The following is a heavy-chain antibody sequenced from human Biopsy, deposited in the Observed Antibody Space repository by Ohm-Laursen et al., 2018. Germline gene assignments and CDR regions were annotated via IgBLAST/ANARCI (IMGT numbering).Heavy chain of an antibody. J-gene: IGHJ5*02. V-gene: IGHV1-69*06. D-gene: IGHD3-3*01. CDR1: GATSSNYA. CDR3: ARSFGVVINFEHNWFDP. Sequence: ASVKVSCKASGATSSNYAINWLRQAPGQGLAWMGGINPMFGTAKYAQRFQGRVTITADKSTSTADMELSSLRSDDTAVYYCARSFGVVINFEHNWFDPWGQGTLVTVSS. CDR2: INPMFGTA.